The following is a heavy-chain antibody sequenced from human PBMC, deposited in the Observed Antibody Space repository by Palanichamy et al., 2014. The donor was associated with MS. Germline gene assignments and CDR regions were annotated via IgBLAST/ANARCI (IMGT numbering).Heavy chain of an antibody. Sequence: QVQLVQSGAEVQKPGASVKVSCKASGYRFSSYDITWVRQVTGQGLEWMGWMNPDSGNTGIAQKFKGRVTMTRDNSITTAHMELSSLTSEDTAVYYCARAVRYQLLSDNLGQGTLVTVSS. CDR2: MNPDSGNT. D-gene: IGHD2-2*01. V-gene: IGHV1-8*01. CDR3: ARAVRYQLLSDN. J-gene: IGHJ4*02. CDR1: GYRFSSYD.